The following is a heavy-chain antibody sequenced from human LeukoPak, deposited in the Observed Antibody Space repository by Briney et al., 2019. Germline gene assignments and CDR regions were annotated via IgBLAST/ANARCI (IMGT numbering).Heavy chain of an antibody. V-gene: IGHV3-23*01. CDR1: GFTFSSYA. D-gene: IGHD3-10*01. CDR2: ISGSGGST. J-gene: IGHJ4*02. Sequence: GGSLRLSCAASGFTFSSYAMSWVRRAPGNGLEWVSAISGSGGSTYYTDSVKGRFTISRDNSKNTLYLQMNSLRAEDTAVYYCAKEILWFGELFGYFDYWGQGTLVTVSS. CDR3: AKEILWFGELFGYFDY.